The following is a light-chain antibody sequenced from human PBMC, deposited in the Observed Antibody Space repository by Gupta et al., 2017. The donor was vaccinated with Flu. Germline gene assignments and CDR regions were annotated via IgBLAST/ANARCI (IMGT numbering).Light chain of an antibody. Sequence: DIQMTQSPYTLSASAGDRVTITCRASESISTWLAWYQQKPGKAPKLLIYKASSLESGVPSRFSVSGAGTEFTLTISSLQPDDFAAYYCQQLNTYPYNFGQGTKLEIK. CDR3: QQLNTYPYN. V-gene: IGKV1-5*03. CDR1: ESISTW. J-gene: IGKJ2*01. CDR2: KAS.